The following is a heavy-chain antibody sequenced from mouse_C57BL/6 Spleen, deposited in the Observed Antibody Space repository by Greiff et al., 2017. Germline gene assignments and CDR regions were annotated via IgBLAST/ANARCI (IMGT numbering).Heavy chain of an antibody. D-gene: IGHD1-1*01. CDR2: ISSGSSTI. CDR3: AREWDYYGSSPFAY. V-gene: IGHV5-17*01. CDR1: GFTFSDYG. J-gene: IGHJ3*01. Sequence: EVMLVESGGGLVKPGGSLKLSCAASGFTFSDYGMHWVRQAPEKGLEWVAYISSGSSTIYYADTVKGRFTISRDNAKNTLFLQMTRLRSEDTAMYYCAREWDYYGSSPFAYWGQGTLVTVSA.